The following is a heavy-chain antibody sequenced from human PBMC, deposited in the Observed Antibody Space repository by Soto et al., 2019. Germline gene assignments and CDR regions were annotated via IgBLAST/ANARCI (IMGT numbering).Heavy chain of an antibody. D-gene: IGHD6-19*01. CDR1: GFTFDDYA. CDR3: AKDRGLVLSFDFGY. V-gene: IGHV3-9*01. CDR2: ISWNSGSI. J-gene: IGHJ4*02. Sequence: DVQLVESGGGLVQPGRSLRLSCAASGFTFDDYAMHWVRQAPGKGLEWVSGISWNSGSIGYADSVKGRFTISRDNVKNSLYLQMNSLRAEDTALYYCAKDRGLVLSFDFGYWGQGTLVTVSS.